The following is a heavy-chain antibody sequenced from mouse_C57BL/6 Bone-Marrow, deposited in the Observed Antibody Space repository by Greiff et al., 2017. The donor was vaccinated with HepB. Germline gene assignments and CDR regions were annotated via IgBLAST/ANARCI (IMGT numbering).Heavy chain of an antibody. CDR3: ARGRAGY. CDR2: ISSGSSTI. V-gene: IGHV5-17*01. CDR1: GFTFSDYG. J-gene: IGHJ3*01. Sequence: EVMLVESGGGLVKSGGSLKLSCAASGFTFSDYGMHWVRQAPEKGLEWVAYISSGSSTIYYADTVKGRFTISRDNAKNTLFLQMTSLRSEDTATYYCARGRAGYWGQGTLVTVSA.